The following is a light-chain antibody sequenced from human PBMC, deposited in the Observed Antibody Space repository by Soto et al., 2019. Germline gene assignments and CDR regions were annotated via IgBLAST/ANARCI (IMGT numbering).Light chain of an antibody. CDR1: QSVRYNY. CDR3: QQYGSSPWT. CDR2: GVS. Sequence: EIVLTQSPATLSLSPGERATLSCRASQSVRYNYLAWYQQKPGQAPRLLIYGVSTRATGIPDRFSGSGSGTDFTLTISRLEPEDFAVYYCQQYGSSPWTFGRGTKVDIK. J-gene: IGKJ1*01. V-gene: IGKV3-20*01.